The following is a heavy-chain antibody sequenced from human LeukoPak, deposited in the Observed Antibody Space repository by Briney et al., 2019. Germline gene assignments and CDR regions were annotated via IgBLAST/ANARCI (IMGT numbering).Heavy chain of an antibody. CDR2: IDPSDSYT. CDR3: ARQYSGYDYYFDY. D-gene: IGHD5-12*01. Sequence: PGGSLRLSCKGSGYTFTNYWISWVRQMPGKRLEWMGRIDPSDSYTNYNPSFRGHITISADNSSSTAYLHWSSLKASDTAMYFCARQYSGYDYYFDYWGQGSLVTVSS. V-gene: IGHV5-10-1*01. CDR1: GYTFTNYW. J-gene: IGHJ4*02.